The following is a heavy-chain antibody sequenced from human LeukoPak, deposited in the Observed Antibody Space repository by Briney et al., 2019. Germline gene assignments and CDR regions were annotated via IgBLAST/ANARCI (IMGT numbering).Heavy chain of an antibody. Sequence: GSLRLSCAASGFTVSSNYMSWVRQAPGKGLEWVSVIYSGGSTYYADSVEGRFTISRDNSKNTLYLQMNSLRAEDTAVYYCAREGRAYTMVRGVIRSWYFDLWGRGTLVTVSS. V-gene: IGHV3-53*01. CDR2: IYSGGST. CDR3: AREGRAYTMVRGVIRSWYFDL. CDR1: GFTVSSNY. D-gene: IGHD3-10*01. J-gene: IGHJ2*01.